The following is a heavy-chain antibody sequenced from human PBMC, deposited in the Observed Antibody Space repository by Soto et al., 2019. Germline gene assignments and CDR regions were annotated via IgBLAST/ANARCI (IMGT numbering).Heavy chain of an antibody. D-gene: IGHD3-3*01. CDR1: GFTFSSYW. J-gene: IGHJ6*03. V-gene: IGHV3-7*01. Sequence: GGSLRLSCAASGFTFSSYWMSWVRQAPGKGLEWVANIKQDGSEKYYVDSVKGRFTISRDNAKNSLYLQMNSLRAEDTAVYYCARDPVFTLDTIFGVDTYYMDVWGKGTTVTVSS. CDR3: ARDPVFTLDTIFGVDTYYMDV. CDR2: IKQDGSEK.